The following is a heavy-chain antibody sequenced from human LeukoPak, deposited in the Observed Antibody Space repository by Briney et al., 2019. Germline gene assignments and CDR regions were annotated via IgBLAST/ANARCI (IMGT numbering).Heavy chain of an antibody. CDR2: IKSKTDGGTT. CDR1: GFTFSNAW. CDR3: TTAYVLRYFDWLPYSFDI. J-gene: IGHJ3*02. Sequence: KPWGSLRLSCAASGFTFSNAWMSWVRQAPGKGLEWVGRIKSKTDGGTTDYAAPVKGRFTISRDDSKNTLYLQMNSLKTEDTAVYYCTTAYVLRYFDWLPYSFDIWGQGTMVTVSS. V-gene: IGHV3-15*01. D-gene: IGHD3-9*01.